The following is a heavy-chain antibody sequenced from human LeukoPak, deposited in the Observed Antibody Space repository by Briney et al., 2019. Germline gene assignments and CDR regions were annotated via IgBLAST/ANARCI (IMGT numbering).Heavy chain of an antibody. CDR1: GYTFTSYG. V-gene: IGHV1-18*04. CDR3: ARAGIQLWLYNWFDP. D-gene: IGHD5-18*01. Sequence: ASVKVSCKASGYTFTSYGISWVRQAPGQGLEWMGWISAYNGNTNYAQKLQGRVTMTTDTSTSTAYMELRSLRSDGTAVYYCARAGIQLWLYNWFDPWGQGTLVTVSS. J-gene: IGHJ5*02. CDR2: ISAYNGNT.